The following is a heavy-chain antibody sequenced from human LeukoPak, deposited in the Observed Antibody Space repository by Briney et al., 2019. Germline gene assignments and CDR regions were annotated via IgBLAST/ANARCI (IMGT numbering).Heavy chain of an antibody. D-gene: IGHD4-11*01. CDR2: VYHIGTT. Sequence: PSETLSLTCGVSGSSFSGGYYWGWVRQAPGKGLEWIGNVYHIGTTYINPSLRTRVSLSAATSKKQFFLTLKPVTAADTAVYFCVDLQPGGAFDVWGPGTVVTVSS. CDR3: VDLQPGGAFDV. J-gene: IGHJ3*01. CDR1: GSSFSGGYY. V-gene: IGHV4-38-2*01.